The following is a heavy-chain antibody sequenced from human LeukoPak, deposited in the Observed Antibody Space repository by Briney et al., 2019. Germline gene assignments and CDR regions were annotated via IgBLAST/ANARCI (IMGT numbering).Heavy chain of an antibody. V-gene: IGHV3-23*01. D-gene: IGHD5-24*01. CDR1: GFTFSSFA. J-gene: IGHJ4*02. CDR3: ARDIGRDGYNLPFDY. Sequence: GGSLRLSCAASGFTFSSFAMTWVRQAPGKGLEWVSSITGTHYTTYNTDSVKGRFTISRDNSKNTLYLQMNSLRAEDTAVYYCARDIGRDGYNLPFDYWGQGTLVTVSS. CDR2: ITGTHYTT.